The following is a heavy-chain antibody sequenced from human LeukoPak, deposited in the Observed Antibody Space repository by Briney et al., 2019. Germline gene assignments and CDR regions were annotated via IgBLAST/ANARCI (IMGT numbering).Heavy chain of an antibody. CDR2: IYTSGST. CDR1: GGSISSGSYY. V-gene: IGHV4-61*02. J-gene: IGHJ3*02. CDR3: ARGKYDFWGGYYGDAFDI. D-gene: IGHD3-3*01. Sequence: PSETLSLTCTVSGGSISSGSYYWSWIRQPAGKGLEWIGRIYTSGSTNYNPSLKSRVTISVDTSKNQFSLKLSSVTAADTAVYYCARGKYDFWGGYYGDAFDIWGQGTMVTVSS.